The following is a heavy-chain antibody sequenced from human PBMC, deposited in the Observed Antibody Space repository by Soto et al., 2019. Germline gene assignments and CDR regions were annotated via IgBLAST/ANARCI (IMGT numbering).Heavy chain of an antibody. CDR1: GFTFSSYA. CDR3: EKRDYYDNSGLWAS. V-gene: IGHV3-23*01. J-gene: IGHJ5*02. Sequence: EVQLLESGGGLVQPGGSLRLSCAASGFTFSSYAMSWVRQAAGKGLEWVSAISSSGDSTYYTDSVKGRFTISRDNSKSTLCLQMNSLRAEDTAVYYCEKRDYYDNSGLWASWGQGTLVTVSS. CDR2: ISSSGDST. D-gene: IGHD3-22*01.